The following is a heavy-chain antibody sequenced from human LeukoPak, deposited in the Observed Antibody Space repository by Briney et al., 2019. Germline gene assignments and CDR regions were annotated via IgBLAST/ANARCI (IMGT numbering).Heavy chain of an antibody. CDR3: AGSGTQKRSGWAFDY. CDR2: IYTSGST. D-gene: IGHD6-19*01. V-gene: IGHV4-4*07. Sequence: PSETLSLTCTVSGGSISSYYWSLIRQPAGKGLEWIGRIYTSGSTNYNPSLTSRVTISVDTSKNQFSLKLSFVAAADTAEYYCAGSGTQKRSGWAFDYWGQGTLVTVSS. J-gene: IGHJ4*02. CDR1: GGSISSYY.